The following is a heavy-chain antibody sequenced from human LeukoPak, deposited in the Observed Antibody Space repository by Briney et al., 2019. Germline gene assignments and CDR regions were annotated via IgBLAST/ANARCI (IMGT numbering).Heavy chain of an antibody. CDR3: VKGSGGDWPNYFDY. D-gene: IGHD2-21*02. CDR1: GFTFSSYA. J-gene: IGHJ4*02. Sequence: GGSLRLSCAASGFTFSSYAMHWVRQAPGKGLEGVSGITDNGDGSYYADSVKGRFTISRDNSKNTAYLQMSGLRAEDTAVYYCVKGSGGDWPNYFDYWGQGTLVTVSS. V-gene: IGHV3-64D*06. CDR2: ITDNGDGS.